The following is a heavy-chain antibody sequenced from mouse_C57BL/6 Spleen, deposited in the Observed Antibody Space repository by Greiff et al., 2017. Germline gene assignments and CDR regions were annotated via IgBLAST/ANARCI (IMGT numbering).Heavy chain of an antibody. Sequence: QVQLKESGPELVKPGASVKISCKASGYAFSSSWMNWVKQRPGKGLEWIGRIYPGDGDTNYNGKFKGKATLTADKSSSTAYMQLSSLTSEDSAVYFCARYGNYPFDYWGQGTTLTVSS. J-gene: IGHJ2*01. D-gene: IGHD2-1*01. CDR3: ARYGNYPFDY. CDR1: GYAFSSSW. V-gene: IGHV1-82*01. CDR2: IYPGDGDT.